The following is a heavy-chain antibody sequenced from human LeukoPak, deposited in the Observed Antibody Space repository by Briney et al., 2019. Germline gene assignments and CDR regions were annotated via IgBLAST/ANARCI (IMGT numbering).Heavy chain of an antibody. D-gene: IGHD3-3*01. CDR1: GFTFSSYG. CDR3: AKDGYYDFWSGYSSPL. CDR2: ISCDGSNK. V-gene: IGHV3-30*18. J-gene: IGHJ4*02. Sequence: GGSLRLSCAASGFTFSSYGIHWVRQAPGKGLEWVAVISCDGSNKYYADSVKGRFTISRDNSKNTLYLQVNSLRAEDTAVYYCAKDGYYDFWSGYSSPLWGQGTLVTVSS.